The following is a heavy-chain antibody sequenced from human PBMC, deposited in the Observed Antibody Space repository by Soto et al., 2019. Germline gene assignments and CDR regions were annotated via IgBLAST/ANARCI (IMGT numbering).Heavy chain of an antibody. D-gene: IGHD2-21*02. CDR2: ISGSGGST. Sequence: EVQLLESGGGLVQPGGSLRLSCAASGFTFSSYAMSWVRQAPGKGLEWVSAISGSGGSTYYADSVKGRLTISRDNSKNTLYLQMNSLRAEDTAVYYCAKDGGGAYCGGDCYSALDYWGQGTLVTVSS. J-gene: IGHJ4*02. CDR3: AKDGGGAYCGGDCYSALDY. CDR1: GFTFSSYA. V-gene: IGHV3-23*01.